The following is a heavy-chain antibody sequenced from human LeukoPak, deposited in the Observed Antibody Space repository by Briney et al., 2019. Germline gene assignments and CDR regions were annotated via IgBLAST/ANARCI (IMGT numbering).Heavy chain of an antibody. CDR1: GFTFSSYA. J-gene: IGHJ4*02. D-gene: IGHD6-19*01. Sequence: GGSLRLSCVASGFTFSSYAMHWVRQAPGKGLEWVAVIWHDGSNQTYTDSVKGRFTISRDNSKNTLDLHMKSLRAEDTAMYYCARDRGPGGLAGTYYWGQGTLVTVSS. V-gene: IGHV3-33*01. CDR3: ARDRGPGGLAGTYY. CDR2: IWHDGSNQ.